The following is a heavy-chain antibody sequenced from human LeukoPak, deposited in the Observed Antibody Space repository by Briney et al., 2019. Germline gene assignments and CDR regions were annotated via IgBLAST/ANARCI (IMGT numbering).Heavy chain of an antibody. CDR3: AREDTPYQWRWGPVDY. V-gene: IGHV1-18*01. CDR1: GYTLTELS. CDR2: ISAYNGNT. Sequence: GASVKVSCKVSGYTLTELSMHWVRQAPGKGLEWMGWISAYNGNTNYAQKLQGRVTMTTDTSTSTAYMELRSLRSDDTAVYYCAREDTPYQWRWGPVDYWGQGTLVTVSS. J-gene: IGHJ4*02. D-gene: IGHD6-19*01.